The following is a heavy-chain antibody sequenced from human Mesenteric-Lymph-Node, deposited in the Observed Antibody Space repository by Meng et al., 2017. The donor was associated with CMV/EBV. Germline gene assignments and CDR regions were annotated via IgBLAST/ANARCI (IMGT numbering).Heavy chain of an antibody. J-gene: IGHJ4*02. V-gene: IGHV1-8*02. Sequence: ASVKVSCKASGYTFTSQYLHWVRQAPGQGLEWMGWMNPNSGNTGYAQKFQGRVTMTRNTSISTAYMELSSLRSEDTAVYYCAHCSGGSCSFDYWGQGTLVTVSS. CDR3: AHCSGGSCSFDY. CDR2: MNPNSGNT. CDR1: GYTFTSQY. D-gene: IGHD2-15*01.